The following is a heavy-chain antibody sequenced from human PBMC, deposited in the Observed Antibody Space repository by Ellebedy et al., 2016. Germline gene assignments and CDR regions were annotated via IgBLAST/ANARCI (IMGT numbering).Heavy chain of an antibody. D-gene: IGHD3-10*01. CDR1: GFTFSSYA. V-gene: IGHV3-23*01. J-gene: IGHJ6*02. CDR2: ISGSGGST. CDR3: AKLRVRGVTYGMDA. Sequence: GGSLRLSXAASGFTFSSYAMSWVRQAPGKGLEWVSAISGSGGSTYYADSVKGRFTISRDNSKNTLYLQMNSLRAEDTAVYYCAKLRVRGVTYGMDAWGQGTTVTVSS.